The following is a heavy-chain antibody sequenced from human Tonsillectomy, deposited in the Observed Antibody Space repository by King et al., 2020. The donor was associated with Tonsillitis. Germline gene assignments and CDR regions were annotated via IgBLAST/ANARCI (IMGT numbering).Heavy chain of an antibody. J-gene: IGHJ5*02. D-gene: IGHD3-3*01. Sequence: QLQESGPGLVKPSETLSLTCTVSGGSISSSSYYWGWIRQPPGKGLEWIGSIYYSGSTYYNPSLKSRVTISVDTSKNQFSLKLSSVTAADTAVYYCATYDFWSGYYLAGQNHPFDPWGQGTLVTVSS. CDR2: IYYSGST. V-gene: IGHV4-39*01. CDR1: GGSISSSSYY. CDR3: ATYDFWSGYYLAGQNHPFDP.